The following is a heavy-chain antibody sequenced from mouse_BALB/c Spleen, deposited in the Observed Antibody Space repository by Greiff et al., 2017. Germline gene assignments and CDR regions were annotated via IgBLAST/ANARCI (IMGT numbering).Heavy chain of an antibody. CDR2: ISSGGST. D-gene: IGHD2-14*01. CDR3: ARGRSYYWSWYLDV. J-gene: IGHJ1*01. Sequence: EVMLVESGGGLVKPGGSLKLSCAASGFTFSSYAMSWVRQTPEKRLEWVASISSGGSTYYPDSVKGRFTISRDNARNILYLQMSSLRSEDTAMYYCARGRSYYWSWYLDVWGAGTTVTVSS. CDR1: GFTFSSYA. V-gene: IGHV5-6-5*01.